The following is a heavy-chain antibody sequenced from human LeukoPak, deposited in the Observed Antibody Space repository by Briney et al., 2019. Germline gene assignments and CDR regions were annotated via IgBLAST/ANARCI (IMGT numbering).Heavy chain of an antibody. J-gene: IGHJ4*02. CDR2: IYYSGSS. Sequence: PSETLSLTCTVSGGSISSGGYYWSWIRQHPGKGLEWIGHIYYSGSSHYNPSLKSRVTMSVDTSKNQFSLELSSVTAADTAVYYCARDRGPGWSFRYIDYWGQGTLVTVSS. CDR3: ARDRGPGWSFRYIDY. D-gene: IGHD6-19*01. V-gene: IGHV4-31*03. CDR1: GGSISSGGYY.